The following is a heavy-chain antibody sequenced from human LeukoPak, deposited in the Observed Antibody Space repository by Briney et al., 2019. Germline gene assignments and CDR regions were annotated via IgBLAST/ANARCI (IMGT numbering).Heavy chain of an antibody. Sequence: ASVKVSCKASGYTFTSYDINWVRQATGQGLEWMGWMNPNSDNTDYAQKFQGRVTMTRNTSISTAYMELSSLRSEDTAVYYCARGRPTYYYDSSTYYYGSSYNWFDPWGQGTLVTVSS. J-gene: IGHJ5*02. CDR1: GYTFTSYD. CDR2: MNPNSDNT. CDR3: ARGRPTYYYDSSTYYYGSSYNWFDP. V-gene: IGHV1-8*01. D-gene: IGHD3-22*01.